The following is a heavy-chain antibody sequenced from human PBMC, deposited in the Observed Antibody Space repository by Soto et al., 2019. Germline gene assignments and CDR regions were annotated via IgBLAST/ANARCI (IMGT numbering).Heavy chain of an antibody. CDR3: ARVRYYDSSGYYYPSYYYGMDV. CDR1: GCSISSYY. Sequence: SETLSLTCTVSGCSISSYYWSWIRQPPGKGLEWIGYIYYSGSTNYNPSLKSRVTISVDTSKNQFSLKLSSVTAADTAVYYCARVRYYDSSGYYYPSYYYGMDVWGQGTTVTVSS. V-gene: IGHV4-59*01. J-gene: IGHJ6*02. D-gene: IGHD3-22*01. CDR2: IYYSGST.